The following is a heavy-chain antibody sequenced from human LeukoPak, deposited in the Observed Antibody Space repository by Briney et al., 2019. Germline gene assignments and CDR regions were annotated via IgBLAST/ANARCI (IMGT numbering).Heavy chain of an antibody. CDR2: ISYDGSFK. J-gene: IGHJ4*02. V-gene: IGHV3-30*18. Sequence: GGSLRLSCAASGFSFSTYGMHCVRQAPGKGLEWVALISYDGSFKFYADSVKGRFTISRDNSKNMVYLQMKRLRGEDTAVYYCAKDVANYYFDYWGQGSLVTVSS. CDR1: GFSFSTYG. D-gene: IGHD3-10*01. CDR3: AKDVANYYFDY.